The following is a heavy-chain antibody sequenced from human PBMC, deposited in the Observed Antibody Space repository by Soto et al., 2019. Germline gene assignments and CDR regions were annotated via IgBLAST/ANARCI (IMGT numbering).Heavy chain of an antibody. CDR2: IRSKTYGGTA. V-gene: IGHV3-49*04. CDR1: GFTFGDYA. CDR3: VYDSSGYNYHFDY. D-gene: IGHD3-22*01. Sequence: GGSLRLSCTTSGFTFGDYAMTWVRQAPGKGLEWVSFIRSKTYGGTAEYAASVKGRFTISRDDSASIAYLQMNSLKTEDTAMYYCVYDSSGYNYHFDYWGQGTLGTV. J-gene: IGHJ4*02.